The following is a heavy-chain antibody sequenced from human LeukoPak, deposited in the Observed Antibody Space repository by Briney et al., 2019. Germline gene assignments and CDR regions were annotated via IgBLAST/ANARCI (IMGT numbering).Heavy chain of an antibody. CDR2: INAGNGNT. V-gene: IGHV1-3*01. J-gene: IGHJ4*02. CDR1: GYTFTSYA. Sequence: GASVKVSCKASGYTFTSYAMHWVRQAPGQRLEWMGWINAGNGNTKYSQKFQGRVTITRDTSANTAYMELSSLRSEDTAVYYCARGLVRRERYFDYWGQGTLVTVSS. CDR3: ARGLVRRERYFDY. D-gene: IGHD3-10*01.